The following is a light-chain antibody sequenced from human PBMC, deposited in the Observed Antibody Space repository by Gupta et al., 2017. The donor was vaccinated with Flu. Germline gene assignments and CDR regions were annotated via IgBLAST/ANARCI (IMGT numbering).Light chain of an antibody. V-gene: IGKV1-12*02. CDR3: QQANSLPS. CDR2: AAS. CDR1: QDISSW. J-gene: IGKJ2*01. Sequence: DIQMTQSPSSVSASVGDRVTITCRASQDISSWLAWYQQKPGKAPKLLIYAASSLQSGVPSMFSGSGSGTDFTLTISSLQPEDFATYYCQQANSLPSFGPGTKLEIK.